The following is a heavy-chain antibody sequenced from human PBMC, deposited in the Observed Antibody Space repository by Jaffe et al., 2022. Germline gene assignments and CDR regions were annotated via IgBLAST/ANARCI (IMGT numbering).Heavy chain of an antibody. CDR1: GYTFTGYY. CDR2: INPNSGGT. Sequence: QVQLVQSGAEVKKPGASVKVSCKASGYTFTGYYMHWVRQAPGQGLEWMGWINPNSGGTNYAQKFQGRVTMTRDTSISTAYMELSRLRSDDTAVYYCARDPIAAAGYNWFDPWGQGTLVTVSS. D-gene: IGHD6-13*01. V-gene: IGHV1-2*02. CDR3: ARDPIAAAGYNWFDP. J-gene: IGHJ5*02.